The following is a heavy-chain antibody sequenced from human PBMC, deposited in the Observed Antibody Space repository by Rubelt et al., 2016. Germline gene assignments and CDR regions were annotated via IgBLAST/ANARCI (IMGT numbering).Heavy chain of an antibody. Sequence: QVQLVQSGAEVKKPGSSVKVSCKASGGTFRSYAISWVRQAPGQGLEWMGGIIPIFGTATYAQKFQGRVTIIADESTSTSYMGLSSLRSEDTAVYFCARDQLALYAFDIWGQGTMVTVSS. V-gene: IGHV1-69*01. CDR3: ARDQLALYAFDI. CDR2: IIPIFGTA. CDR1: GGTFRSYA. J-gene: IGHJ3*02. D-gene: IGHD1-1*01.